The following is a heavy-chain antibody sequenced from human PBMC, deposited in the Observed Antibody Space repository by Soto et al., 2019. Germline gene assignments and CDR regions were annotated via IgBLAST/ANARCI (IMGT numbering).Heavy chain of an antibody. Sequence: GGSLRLSCAASGFTVSSNYMSWVRQAPGKGLEWVSVIYSGGSTYYADSVKGRFTISRDNSKNTLYLQMNSLRAEDTAVYYCARDRTVNYDILTGYSPAGMDVWGQGTTVTVSS. V-gene: IGHV3-53*01. CDR1: GFTVSSNY. D-gene: IGHD3-9*01. CDR2: IYSGGST. J-gene: IGHJ6*02. CDR3: ARDRTVNYDILTGYSPAGMDV.